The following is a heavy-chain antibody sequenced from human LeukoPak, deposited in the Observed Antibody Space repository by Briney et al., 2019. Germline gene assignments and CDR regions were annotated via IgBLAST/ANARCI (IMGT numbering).Heavy chain of an antibody. CDR3: AKEEVGATAFDI. CDR2: IRYDGSNK. J-gene: IGHJ3*02. V-gene: IGHV3-30*02. D-gene: IGHD1-26*01. Sequence: GGSLRLSCAASGFTFSSYGMHWVRQAPGKGLEGVAFIRYDGSNKYYADSVKGRFTISRDNSKNTLYLQMNSLRAEDTAVYYCAKEEVGATAFDIWGQGTMVTVSS. CDR1: GFTFSSYG.